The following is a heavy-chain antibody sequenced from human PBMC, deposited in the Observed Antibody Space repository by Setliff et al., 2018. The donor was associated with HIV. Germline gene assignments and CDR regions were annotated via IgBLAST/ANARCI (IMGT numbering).Heavy chain of an antibody. CDR2: IHYSGST. Sequence: PSETLSLTCTVSGGSISSGDYYWSWIRQRPGRGLEWIGYIHYSGSTYYSPSLKSRLTISVDTSKNQFSLKLNSVTAADTAVYYCARAKSLVRGVNYFDYWGQGTLVTVSS. V-gene: IGHV4-31*03. CDR3: ARAKSLVRGVNYFDY. CDR1: GGSISSGDYY. D-gene: IGHD3-10*01. J-gene: IGHJ4*02.